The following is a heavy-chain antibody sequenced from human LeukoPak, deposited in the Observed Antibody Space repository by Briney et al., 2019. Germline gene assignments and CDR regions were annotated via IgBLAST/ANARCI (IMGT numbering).Heavy chain of an antibody. CDR2: IYTSGST. CDR1: GGSISSYY. J-gene: IGHJ3*02. CDR3: ARELGYDYVLSDAFDI. V-gene: IGHV4-4*07. D-gene: IGHD3-16*01. Sequence: PSETLSLTCTVSGGSISSYYWSWIRQPAGKGLEWIGRIYTSGSTNYNPSLKSRVTMPVDTSKNQFSLRLSSVTAADTAVYYCARELGYDYVLSDAFDIWGQGTMVTVSS.